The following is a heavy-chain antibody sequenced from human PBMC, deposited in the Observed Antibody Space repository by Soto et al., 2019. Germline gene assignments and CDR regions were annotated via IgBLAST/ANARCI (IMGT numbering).Heavy chain of an antibody. CDR1: GGSISSSSYY. Sequence: QLQLQESGPGLVKPSETLSLTCTVSGGSISSSSYYWGWIRQPPGKGLEWIGSIYYSGSTYYNPSLKSRVTISVDTSKNQFSLKLSSVTAADTAVYYCARQEQWLVYWYFDLWGRGTLVTVSS. J-gene: IGHJ2*01. CDR3: ARQEQWLVYWYFDL. CDR2: IYYSGST. V-gene: IGHV4-39*01. D-gene: IGHD6-19*01.